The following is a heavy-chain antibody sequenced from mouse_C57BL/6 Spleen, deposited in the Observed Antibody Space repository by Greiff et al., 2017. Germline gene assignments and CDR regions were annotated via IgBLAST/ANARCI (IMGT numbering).Heavy chain of an antibody. CDR2: INPSSGYT. J-gene: IGHJ1*03. CDR1: GYTFTSYW. D-gene: IGHD1-1*01. V-gene: IGHV1-7*01. CDR3: ANTVVAKDWYFDV. Sequence: QVQLKESGAELAKPGASVKLSCKASGYTFTSYWMHWVKQRPGQGLEWIGYINPSSGYTKYNQKFKDKATLTADKYSRTAYMQLSSLTYEDSAVYYCANTVVAKDWYFDVWGTGTTVTVSS.